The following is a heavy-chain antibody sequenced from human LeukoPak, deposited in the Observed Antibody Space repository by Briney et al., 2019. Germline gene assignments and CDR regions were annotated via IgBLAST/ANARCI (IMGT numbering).Heavy chain of an antibody. J-gene: IGHJ4*02. CDR1: GYTFTSYA. D-gene: IGHD3-22*01. Sequence: GASVEVSCKASGYTFTSYAMHWVRQAPGQRLEWMGWINAGNGNTKYSQKFQGRVTITRDTSASTAYMELSSLRSEDTAVYYCASAWTYYYDRSGYYFDYWGQGTLVTVSS. CDR3: ASAWTYYYDRSGYYFDY. CDR2: INAGNGNT. V-gene: IGHV1-3*01.